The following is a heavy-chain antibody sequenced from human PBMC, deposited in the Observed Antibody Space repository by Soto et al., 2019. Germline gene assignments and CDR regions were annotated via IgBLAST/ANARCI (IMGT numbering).Heavy chain of an antibody. CDR2: IYYSGST. Sequence: PSETLSLTCTVSDGSISNYYWSWIRQPPGKGLEWIGYIYYSGSTNYNPSLKSRVTISVDTSKNQFSLKLSSVTAADTAVYYCARESPARKAMIQTWGQGTLVTVSS. CDR1: DGSISNYY. CDR3: ARESPARKAMIQT. D-gene: IGHD3-22*01. J-gene: IGHJ5*02. V-gene: IGHV4-59*12.